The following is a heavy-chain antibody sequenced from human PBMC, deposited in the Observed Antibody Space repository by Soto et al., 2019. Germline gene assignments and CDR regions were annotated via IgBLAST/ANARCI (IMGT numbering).Heavy chain of an antibody. V-gene: IGHV4-31*03. CDR1: GGSISSGGYY. D-gene: IGHD1-26*01. Sequence: QVQLQESGPGLVKPSQTLSLTCTVSGGSISSGGYYWSWIRQHPGKGLEWIGYIYYSGSTYYNPSLKSRVTISVDTSKNQFTLKLSSVTAADTAVYYCARGIRVGATGGYFDYWGQGTLVTVSS. CDR3: ARGIRVGATGGYFDY. CDR2: IYYSGST. J-gene: IGHJ4*02.